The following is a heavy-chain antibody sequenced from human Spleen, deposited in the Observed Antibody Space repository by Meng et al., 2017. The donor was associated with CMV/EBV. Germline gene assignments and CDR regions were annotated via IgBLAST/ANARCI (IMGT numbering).Heavy chain of an antibody. CDR3: ARVRDSGSHYGPWFDP. J-gene: IGHJ5*02. CDR1: GFTFSDYY. V-gene: IGHV3-72*01. Sequence: GESLKISCAASGFTFSDYYMDWVRQAPGKGLEWVGRIRNKANSYTTQYAASVRGRFTISRDDLENSLYLQMNSLKTEDTAVYYCARVRDSGSHYGPWFDPWGQGTLVTVSS. CDR2: IRNKANSYTT. D-gene: IGHD1-26*01.